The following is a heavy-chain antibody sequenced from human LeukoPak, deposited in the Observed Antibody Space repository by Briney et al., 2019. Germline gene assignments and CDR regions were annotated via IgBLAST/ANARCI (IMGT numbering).Heavy chain of an antibody. Sequence: PGGSLRLSCAASGFTFSSDAMSWVRQAPGKGLEWVSAISGSGGSTYYADSVKGRFTISRDNSKNTLYLQMNSLRAEDTAVYYCAPAVREWVATSFDYWGQGTLVTVSS. CDR2: ISGSGGST. V-gene: IGHV3-23*01. CDR1: GFTFSSDA. CDR3: APAVREWVATSFDY. J-gene: IGHJ4*02. D-gene: IGHD5-12*01.